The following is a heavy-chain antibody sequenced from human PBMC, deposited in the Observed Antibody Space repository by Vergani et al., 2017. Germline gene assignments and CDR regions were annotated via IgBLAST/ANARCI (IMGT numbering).Heavy chain of an antibody. CDR1: GGSITYGAFY. D-gene: IGHD6-19*01. Sequence: QLHLQESGPGLVKPSETLSLTCTVSGGSITYGAFYWGWIRQPPGKGLEWIGNIYHSGGAYYNLSLKGRVTISVDTSKNQFSLTLTSVTAADTAVYYCASDTHSGQRADRWGQGILVTVTS. CDR3: ASDTHSGQRADR. CDR2: IYHSGGA. J-gene: IGHJ5*02. V-gene: IGHV4-61*08.